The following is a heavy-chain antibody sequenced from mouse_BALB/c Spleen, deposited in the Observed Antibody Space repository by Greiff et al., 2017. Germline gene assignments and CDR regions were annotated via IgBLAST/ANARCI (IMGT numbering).Heavy chain of an antibody. CDR3: ARPTGNYYAMDY. CDR2: ISSGGSYT. Sequence: EVKVVESGGDLVKPGGSLKLSCAASGFTFSSYGMSWVRQTPDKRLEWVATISSGGSYTYYPDSVKGRFTISRDNAKNTLYLQMSSLKSEDTAMYYCARPTGNYYAMDYWGQGTSVTVSS. CDR1: GFTFSSYG. D-gene: IGHD4-1*02. V-gene: IGHV5-6*01. J-gene: IGHJ4*01.